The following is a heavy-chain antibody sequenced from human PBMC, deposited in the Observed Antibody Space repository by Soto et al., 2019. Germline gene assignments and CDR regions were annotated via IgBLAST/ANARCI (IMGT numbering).Heavy chain of an antibody. CDR1: GGTFSSYA. CDR3: ARGGLIVGATEYYYYYYGMDV. D-gene: IGHD1-26*01. J-gene: IGHJ6*02. Sequence: AASVKVSCKASGGTFSSYAISWVRQAPGQGLEWMGGIIPIFGTANYAQKFQGRVTITADESTSTAYMELSSLRSEDTAVYYCARGGLIVGATEYYYYYYGMDVWGQGTTVTVSS. V-gene: IGHV1-69*13. CDR2: IIPIFGTA.